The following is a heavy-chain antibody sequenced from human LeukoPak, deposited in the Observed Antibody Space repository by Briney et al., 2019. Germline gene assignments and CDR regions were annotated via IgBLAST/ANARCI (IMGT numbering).Heavy chain of an antibody. J-gene: IGHJ5*02. CDR2: ISGSGGNT. Sequence: PGGSLRLSCAASGFTFSSYAMSWVRQAPGKGLEWVSAISGSGGNTYYADSVKGRFTISRDNSKNTLYLQMNSLRAEDTAVYYCAKGEYSSSPGSSSWFDPWGQGTLVTVSS. D-gene: IGHD6-6*01. CDR3: AKGEYSSSPGSSSWFDP. V-gene: IGHV3-23*01. CDR1: GFTFSSYA.